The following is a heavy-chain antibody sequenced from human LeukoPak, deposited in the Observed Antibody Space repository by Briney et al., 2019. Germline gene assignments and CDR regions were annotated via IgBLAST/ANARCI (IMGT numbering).Heavy chain of an antibody. CDR1: GGSISKFY. D-gene: IGHD2-2*01. V-gene: IGHV4-59*01. CDR3: SSSSTTWSY. Sequence: SETLSLTCTVSGGSISKFYWSWIRQPPGKDLEWIGYISDSGNTNCNPSLKSRVTISLDTSKRQFSLKLSSVTAADTAVYYCSSSSTTWSYWGQGTLVTVSS. CDR2: ISDSGNT. J-gene: IGHJ4*02.